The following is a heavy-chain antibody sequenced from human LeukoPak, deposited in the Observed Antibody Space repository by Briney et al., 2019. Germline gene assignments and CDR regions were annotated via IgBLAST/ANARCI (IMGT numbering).Heavy chain of an antibody. J-gene: IGHJ4*02. CDR1: VFTLSIYT. CDR3: ARGVVVTAIDY. Sequence: GGSLRLSCAPSVFTLSIYTMHWVRQAPGEGLEYVSVISSNGGTTYYANSVNGRVTISGDNSKNTLYLQMGRLRAEDMAVYYCARGVVVTAIDYWGQGARVTVSS. V-gene: IGHV3-64*01. D-gene: IGHD2-21*02. CDR2: ISSNGGTT.